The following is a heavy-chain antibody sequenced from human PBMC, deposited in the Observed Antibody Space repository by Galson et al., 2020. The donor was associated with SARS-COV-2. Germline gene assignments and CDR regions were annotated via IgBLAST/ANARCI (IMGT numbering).Heavy chain of an antibody. Sequence: GGSLRLSCAASGFTFSSYGMHWVRQAPGKGLEWAAVIWYDGSNKYYADSVKGRFTISRDNSKNTLYLQMNSLRAEDTAVYYCARDLIAAAGGYGMDVWGQGTTVTVSS. D-gene: IGHD6-13*01. CDR1: GFTFSSYG. CDR3: ARDLIAAAGGYGMDV. V-gene: IGHV3-33*01. J-gene: IGHJ6*02. CDR2: IWYDGSNK.